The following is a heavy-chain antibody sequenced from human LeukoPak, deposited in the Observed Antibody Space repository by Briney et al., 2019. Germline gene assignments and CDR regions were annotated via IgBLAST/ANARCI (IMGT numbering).Heavy chain of an antibody. CDR3: ARAMITFGGVSFVAFDI. Sequence: GGSLRLSCAASGFTFSSYEMNWVRQAPGKGLEWVSYISSSGSTIYYADSVKGRFTISRDNAKNSLYLQMNSLRAEDTALYYCARAMITFGGVSFVAFDIWGQGTMVTVSS. D-gene: IGHD3-16*01. CDR2: ISSSGSTI. V-gene: IGHV3-48*03. CDR1: GFTFSSYE. J-gene: IGHJ3*02.